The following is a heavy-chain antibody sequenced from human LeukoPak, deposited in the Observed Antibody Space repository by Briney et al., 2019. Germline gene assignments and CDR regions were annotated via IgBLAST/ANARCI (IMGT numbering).Heavy chain of an antibody. V-gene: IGHV4-31*03. CDR2: KYYSGSA. J-gene: IGHJ3*02. Sequence: SGTLSLTSNVSGISITDGRYYCAWVRQRPGRCLEWIGYKYYSGSAKYNPSLKGRITISIDTPENQFSLHLSSVTAADTAIYYCATPYCSSLSCLDVFNIWGQGSMVTVSS. CDR3: ATPYCSSLSCLDVFNI. D-gene: IGHD2-2*01. CDR1: GISITDGRYY.